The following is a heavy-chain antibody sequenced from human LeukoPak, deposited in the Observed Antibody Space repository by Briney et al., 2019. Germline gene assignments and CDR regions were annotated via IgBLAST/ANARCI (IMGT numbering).Heavy chain of an antibody. J-gene: IGHJ4*02. CDR1: GGSICTIC. CDR3: ARGTEMTSFTGYYSFDY. D-gene: IGHD3-9*01. CDR2: VYTGTT. V-gene: IGHV4-4*07. Sequence: QSMSLTTTLLGGSICTICLDSLRHPGPMGCTHSRRVYTGTTYYNPFLESLATISVDTSNNRFSLKLTSLTAADTAVYYCARGTEMTSFTGYYSFDYWGRGSLVTVSS.